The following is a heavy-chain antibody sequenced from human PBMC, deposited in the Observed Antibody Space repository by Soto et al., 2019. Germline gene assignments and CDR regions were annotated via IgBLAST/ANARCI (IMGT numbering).Heavy chain of an antibody. CDR1: GYTFTSYA. CDR3: ASSYYYDSSGYSSLYYYYGMDV. CDR2: INAGNGNT. V-gene: IGHV1-3*01. Sequence: QVQLVQSGAEVKKPGASVKVSCKASGYTFTSYAMHWVRQAPGQRLEWMGWINAGNGNTKYSQMFQGRVTITRDTSASTDYMELSSLRCEDTAVYYCASSYYYDSSGYSSLYYYYGMDVWGQGTTVTVSS. D-gene: IGHD3-22*01. J-gene: IGHJ6*02.